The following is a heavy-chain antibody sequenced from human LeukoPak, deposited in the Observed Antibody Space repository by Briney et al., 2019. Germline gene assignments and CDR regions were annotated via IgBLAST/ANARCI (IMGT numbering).Heavy chain of an antibody. Sequence: GASVKVSCKPSGYTFTSYDINWVRQATGQRLEWMGWMNPNSGNTGYAQKFQGRVTMTRNTSISTAYMELSSLRSEDTAVYYCARGHKGRGQFDYWGQGTLVTVSS. CDR1: GYTFTSYD. CDR2: MNPNSGNT. J-gene: IGHJ4*02. CDR3: ARGHKGRGQFDY. V-gene: IGHV1-8*01.